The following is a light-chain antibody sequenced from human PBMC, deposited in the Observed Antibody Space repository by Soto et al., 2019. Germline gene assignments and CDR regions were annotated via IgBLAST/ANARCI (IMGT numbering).Light chain of an antibody. J-gene: IGLJ2*01. CDR1: NRDVGGYNY. Sequence: QSALAQPASVSGSPGQSITFSCAGTNRDVGGYNYVSWYQQYPGKAPKLIIYEVTYRPSGVSNRFSGSKSGNTASLTISGLQAEDEADYYCSSYSSSSALDVIFGGGTQLTVL. CDR3: SSYSSSSALDVI. CDR2: EVT. V-gene: IGLV2-14*01.